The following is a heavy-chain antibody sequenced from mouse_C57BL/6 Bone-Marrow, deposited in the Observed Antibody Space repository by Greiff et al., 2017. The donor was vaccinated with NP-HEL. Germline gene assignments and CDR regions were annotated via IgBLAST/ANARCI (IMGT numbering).Heavy chain of an antibody. CDR1: GFTFSDYY. D-gene: IGHD3-2*02. Sequence: EVQLVESEGGLVQPGSSMKLSCTASGFTFSDYYMAWVRQVPEKGLEWVANINYDGSSTYYLDSLKSRFIISRDNAKNILYLQMSSLKSEDTATYYCARGRGSSGFDYWGQGTTLTVSS. J-gene: IGHJ2*01. CDR3: ARGRGSSGFDY. V-gene: IGHV5-16*01. CDR2: INYDGSST.